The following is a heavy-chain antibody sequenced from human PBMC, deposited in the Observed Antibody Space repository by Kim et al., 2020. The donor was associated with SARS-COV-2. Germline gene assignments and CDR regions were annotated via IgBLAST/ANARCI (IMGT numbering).Heavy chain of an antibody. J-gene: IGHJ5*02. D-gene: IGHD6-19*01. Sequence: SETLSLTCAVYGGSFSGYYWSWIRQPPGKGLEWIGEINHSGSTNYNPSLKSRVTISVDTSKNQFSLKLSSVTAADTAVYYCARNLVFIAVAGTARFDPWGQGTLVTVSS. CDR2: INHSGST. CDR3: ARNLVFIAVAGTARFDP. CDR1: GGSFSGYY. V-gene: IGHV4-34*01.